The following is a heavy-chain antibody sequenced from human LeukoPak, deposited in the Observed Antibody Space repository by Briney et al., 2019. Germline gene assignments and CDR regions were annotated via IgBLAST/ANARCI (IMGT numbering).Heavy chain of an antibody. CDR2: MKQDGSEK. J-gene: IGHJ4*02. V-gene: IGHV3-7*01. Sequence: GGSLRLSCAASGFTFRSYWMSWVRQAPGKGLEWVASMKQDGSEKYYVDSVKGRFTIFRDNAKSSLYLQMNSLRAEDTAVYYCARDVTGYVDYWGQGTLVTVSS. CDR3: ARDVTGYVDY. D-gene: IGHD1-1*01. CDR1: GFTFRSYW.